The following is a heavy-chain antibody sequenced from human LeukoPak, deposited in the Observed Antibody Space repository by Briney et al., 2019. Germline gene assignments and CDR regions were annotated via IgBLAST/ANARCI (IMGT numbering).Heavy chain of an antibody. D-gene: IGHD3-10*01. CDR2: IYYSGST. V-gene: IGHV4-59*12. Sequence: SETLSLTCTVSGGSISSYYWSWIRQPPGKGLEWIGYIYYSGSTNYNPSLKSRVTISVDTSKNQFSPKLSSVTAADTAVYYCAVWFGAYYLDYWGQGTLVTVSS. CDR3: AVWFGAYYLDY. J-gene: IGHJ4*02. CDR1: GGSISSYY.